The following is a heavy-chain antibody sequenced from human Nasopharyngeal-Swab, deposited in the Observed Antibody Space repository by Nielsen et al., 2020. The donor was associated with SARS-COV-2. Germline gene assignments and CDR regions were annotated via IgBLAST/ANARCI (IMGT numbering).Heavy chain of an antibody. V-gene: IGHV4-30-2*01. CDR1: GGSISSGGYS. D-gene: IGHD1-26*01. J-gene: IGHJ4*02. CDR2: IYHSGST. Sequence: SQTLSLTCAVSGGSISSGGYSWSWIRQPPGKGLEWIGYIYHSGSTYYNPSLKSRVTISVDTSKNQFSLKLSSVTAADTAVYYCARAEGATSAYYFDYWGQGTLVTVSS. CDR3: ARAEGATSAYYFDY.